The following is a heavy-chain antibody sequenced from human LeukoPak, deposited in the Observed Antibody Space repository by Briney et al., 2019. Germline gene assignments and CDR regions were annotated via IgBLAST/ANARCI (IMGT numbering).Heavy chain of an antibody. Sequence: ASVKVSCKASGYTFTSHGISWVQQAPGQGLEWMGWISACNSNTNYAQKLQGRVIMTTDTSTSTAYIELRSLRSDDTAVYYCARIAVTAYYFDYWGQGTLVTVSS. CDR1: GYTFTSHG. CDR3: ARIAVTAYYFDY. CDR2: ISACNSNT. D-gene: IGHD6-19*01. V-gene: IGHV1-18*04. J-gene: IGHJ4*02.